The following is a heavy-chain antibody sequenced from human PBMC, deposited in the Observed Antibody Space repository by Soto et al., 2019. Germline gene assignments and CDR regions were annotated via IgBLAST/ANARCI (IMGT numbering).Heavy chain of an antibody. CDR2: IYHSGGT. CDR1: AGSISSDGFY. J-gene: IGHJ4*02. V-gene: IGHV4-31*03. CDR3: ARGDPLDNDY. D-gene: IGHD3-9*01. Sequence: QVQLQESGPGLVKPSQTLSLTCSVSAGSISSDGFYWNWIRQPPGKGLEWIGYIYHSGGTYSSPSLRSRVTISVDTSKNQFSLKLSSVTAADTAVYYCARGDPLDNDYWGQGTLVTVSS.